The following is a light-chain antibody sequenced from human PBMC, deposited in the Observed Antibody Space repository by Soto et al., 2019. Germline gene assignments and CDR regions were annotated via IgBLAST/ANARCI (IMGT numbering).Light chain of an antibody. CDR1: QNVRSY. CDR3: QQRNSWPHT. CDR2: DAS. Sequence: EIVLTQSPATLSLSPGERATLSCRASQNVRSYLAWYQKKPGQPPRLLIYDASNRATDIPVRFSGSGSGTDFTLTISSLAPEDFAIYYCQQRNSWPHTFGGGTKVEIK. J-gene: IGKJ4*01. V-gene: IGKV3-11*01.